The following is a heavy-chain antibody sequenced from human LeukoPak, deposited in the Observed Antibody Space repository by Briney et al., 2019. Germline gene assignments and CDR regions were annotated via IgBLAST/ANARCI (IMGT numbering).Heavy chain of an antibody. CDR2: ISHDGSNK. Sequence: GGSLRLSCAASRFAFSNYAMHWVRQTPGKGLEWVALISHDGSNKYYADSVKGRFTISRDNSKNTLYLQMNSLRAEDTALYFCARGDIVTATNFEYWGQGTLVTVSS. CDR1: RFAFSNYA. CDR3: ARGDIVTATNFEY. J-gene: IGHJ4*02. V-gene: IGHV3-30*04. D-gene: IGHD1-26*01.